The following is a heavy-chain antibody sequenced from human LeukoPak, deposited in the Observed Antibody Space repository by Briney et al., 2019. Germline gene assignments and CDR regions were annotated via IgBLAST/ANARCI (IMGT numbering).Heavy chain of an antibody. Sequence: SETLSLTCAVSGYAISSGYYWGWIRQTPGKGLQWIGSIHHSGTTYYNPSLKSRVTISVDTSKNQFSLKLSSVTAADTAVYYCARDPGEDWGQGTLVTVSS. CDR1: GYAISSGYY. CDR2: IHHSGTT. D-gene: IGHD1-14*01. V-gene: IGHV4-38-2*02. J-gene: IGHJ4*02. CDR3: ARDPGED.